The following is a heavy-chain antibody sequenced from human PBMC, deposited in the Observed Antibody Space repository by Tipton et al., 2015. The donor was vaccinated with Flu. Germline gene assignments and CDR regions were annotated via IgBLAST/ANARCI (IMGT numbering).Heavy chain of an antibody. CDR3: ARQLGGGDCY. J-gene: IGHJ4*02. CDR1: GFTFTDYW. V-gene: IGHV3-7*03. D-gene: IGHD2-21*01. CDR2: INQDASVT. Sequence: SLRLSCAASGFTFTDYWMSWLRQAPGKGLEWVANINQDASVTYYVASVRGRFTISRDNAKNSVSLQMNSLRAEDTAVYYCARQLGGGDCYWGQGTLVTVSS.